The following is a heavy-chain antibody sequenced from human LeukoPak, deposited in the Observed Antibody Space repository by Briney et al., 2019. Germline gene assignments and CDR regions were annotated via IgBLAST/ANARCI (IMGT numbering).Heavy chain of an antibody. J-gene: IGHJ4*02. V-gene: IGHV3-74*01. Sequence: PGGSLRLSCGASGFTFSTYWLHWVRQAPGKGLVWVSRINPDGSSTGYADSVRGRFTISRDNAKNTLYLQMNSLRAEDTAVNYCTRDFDAATGDWGQGALVTVSS. D-gene: IGHD6-25*01. CDR3: TRDFDAATGD. CDR1: GFTFSTYW. CDR2: INPDGSST.